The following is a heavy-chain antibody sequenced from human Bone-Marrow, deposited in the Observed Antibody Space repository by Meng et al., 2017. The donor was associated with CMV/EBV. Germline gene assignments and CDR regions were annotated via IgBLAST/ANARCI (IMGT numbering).Heavy chain of an antibody. CDR3: DRYCTSNSCYPQYGMDF. CDR1: GVSVSSGASY. V-gene: IGHV4-30-4*01. D-gene: IGHD2-2*01. J-gene: IGHJ6*02. Sequence: SETLSLTCTVSGVSVSSGASYWSWNRQRPGQGLEWVGHIDYSAITYFNPSLNGRLTISVDTSRNQYSLRLRSVTAADTAVYYCDRYCTSNSCYPQYGMDFWGQGTMVTVSS. CDR2: IDYSAIT.